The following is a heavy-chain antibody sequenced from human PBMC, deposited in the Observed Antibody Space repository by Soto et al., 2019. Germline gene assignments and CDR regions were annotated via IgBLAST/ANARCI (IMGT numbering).Heavy chain of an antibody. CDR1: GFTFSSNA. CDR2: ITSSGGST. V-gene: IGHV3-23*01. D-gene: IGHD6-19*01. J-gene: IGHJ4*02. CDR3: AKSVGSGWSKSDY. Sequence: EVQLLESGGGLVQPGGSLRLSCAASGFTFSSNAMSWVRQTPGKGLEWVSAITSSGGSTYYADSVKGRFTISRDNXKNTLFLLMNSLRAEDTAIYYCAKSVGSGWSKSDYWGQGTLVTVSS.